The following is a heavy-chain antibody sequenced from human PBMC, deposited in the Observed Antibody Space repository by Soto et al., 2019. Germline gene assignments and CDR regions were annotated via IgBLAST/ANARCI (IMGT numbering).Heavy chain of an antibody. CDR1: GGTFSSYT. D-gene: IGHD3-3*01. CDR2: IIPIIGIA. CDR3: ASFGRLQPP. V-gene: IGHV1-69*02. Sequence: QVQLVQSGAEVKKPGSSVKVSCKASGGTFSSYTISWVRQAPGQGLEWMGRIIPIIGIANYAQKFQGRVTITANKSTSTAYMELSSLRSEDTAVYYCASFGRLQPPWGQGTLVTVSS. J-gene: IGHJ5*02.